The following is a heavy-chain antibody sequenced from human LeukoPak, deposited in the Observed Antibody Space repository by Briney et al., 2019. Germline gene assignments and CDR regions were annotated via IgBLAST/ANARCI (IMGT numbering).Heavy chain of an antibody. CDR3: ARQGVFRPKWLLSWFDP. J-gene: IGHJ5*02. V-gene: IGHV4-4*09. D-gene: IGHD3-22*01. CDR1: GGSISSYY. Sequence: SETLSLTCTVSGGSISSYYWSWIRQPPGKGLEWIGYIYTSGSTNYNPSLKSRVTISVETSKNQFSLKLSSVTAADTAVYYCARQGVFRPKWLLSWFDPWGQGTLVTVSS. CDR2: IYTSGST.